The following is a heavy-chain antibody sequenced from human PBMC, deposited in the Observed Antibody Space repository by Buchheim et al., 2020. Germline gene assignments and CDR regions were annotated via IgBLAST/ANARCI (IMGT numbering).Heavy chain of an antibody. J-gene: IGHJ6*02. CDR3: ARSGSGSYYPSYYYYGMDV. D-gene: IGHD3-10*01. CDR2: INPNSGGT. Sequence: QVQLVQSGAEVKKPGSSVKVSCKASGYTFTTYAIGWVRQAPGQGLEWMGWINPNSGGTNYAQKFQGWVTMTRDTSISTAYMELSRLRSDDTAVYYCARSGSGSYYPSYYYYGMDVWGQGTT. V-gene: IGHV1-2*04. CDR1: GYTFTTYA.